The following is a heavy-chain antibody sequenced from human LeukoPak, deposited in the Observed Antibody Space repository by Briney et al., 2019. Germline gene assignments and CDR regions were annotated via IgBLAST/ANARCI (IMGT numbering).Heavy chain of an antibody. J-gene: IGHJ6*02. CDR3: ARSKYSSSMDV. D-gene: IGHD6-19*01. Sequence: GSLRLSCAASGFTFSSYSMNWVRQAAGTGVEWVSSISSSSSYIYYADSVKGRFTISRDNAKNSLYLQMNSLRAEDTAVYYCARSKYSSSMDVWGQGTTVTVSS. CDR2: ISSSSSYI. CDR1: GFTFSSYS. V-gene: IGHV3-21*01.